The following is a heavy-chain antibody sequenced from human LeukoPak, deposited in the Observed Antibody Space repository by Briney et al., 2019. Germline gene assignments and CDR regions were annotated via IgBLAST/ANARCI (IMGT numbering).Heavy chain of an antibody. D-gene: IGHD2-21*02. J-gene: IGHJ6*03. V-gene: IGHV3-30*18. Sequence: PGGSLRLSCAASGFTFSSYGMHWVRQAPGKGLEWVAVISYNGSNISYADSVKGRFTISRDNAKNTLYLQMNSLRAEDTAVYYCAKDQYFVTGYYYHMDVWGKGTTVTVSS. CDR3: AKDQYFVTGYYYHMDV. CDR1: GFTFSSYG. CDR2: ISYNGSNI.